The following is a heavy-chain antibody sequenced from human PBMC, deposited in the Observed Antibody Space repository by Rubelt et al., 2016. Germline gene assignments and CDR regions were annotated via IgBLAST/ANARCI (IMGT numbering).Heavy chain of an antibody. CDR1: GFTFSSYS. CDR3: ARGSASVTFDF. J-gene: IGHJ4*02. Sequence: EVQLVESGGGLVKPGGSLRLSCAASGFTFSSYSMNWVRQAPGKGLEWVSFINNSSFTIYYADSVKGRFTISRDDAKNSLYLQMHRLGVDETAVYFCARGSASVTFDFWGQGVPVTVSS. D-gene: IGHD4-17*01. V-gene: IGHV3-21*05. CDR2: INNSSFTI.